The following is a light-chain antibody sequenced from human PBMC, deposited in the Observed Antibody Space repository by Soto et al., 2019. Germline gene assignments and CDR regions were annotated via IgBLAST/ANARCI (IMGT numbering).Light chain of an antibody. CDR3: QQDYNLLWT. Sequence: PGERVTLSCRASQSVSSSYLTWYQQKPGQAPRLLIYGASTMATSIPARFSGSGSGTDFTLTISSLQPEDFAVYYCQQDYNLLWTFGQGTKVEIK. CDR1: QSVSSSY. J-gene: IGKJ1*01. V-gene: IGKV3D-7*01. CDR2: GAS.